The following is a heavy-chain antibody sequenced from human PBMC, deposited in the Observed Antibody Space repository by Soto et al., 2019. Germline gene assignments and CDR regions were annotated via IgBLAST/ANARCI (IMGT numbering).Heavy chain of an antibody. V-gene: IGHV1-3*05. CDR3: ARSAVSPFGGLIGPFDY. D-gene: IGHD3-16*02. CDR1: GFTFTKNA. J-gene: IGHJ4*02. CDR2: INAGNGNT. Sequence: QVQLVQSGAEEKRPGASVTLSFKASGFTFTKNAIHWVRQAPGQRPEWMGWINAGNGNTKYLQKFQGRVTIIRDPSATTVNMELTSLRSEDTAVYYCARSAVSPFGGLIGPFDYWGKGTLVTVSS.